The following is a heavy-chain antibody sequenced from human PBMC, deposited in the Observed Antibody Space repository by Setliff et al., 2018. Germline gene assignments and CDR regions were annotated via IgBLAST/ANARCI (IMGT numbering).Heavy chain of an antibody. V-gene: IGHV1-69*13. J-gene: IGHJ4*02. CDR3: ARNYGDY. CDR2: NIPIYGSA. CDR1: GGTFRTFA. D-gene: IGHD3-16*01. Sequence: ASVKVSCKASGGTFRTFAINWVRQAPGQGLEWMGGNIPIYGSANYAQKFQGRVTISADASTSTGYMELSSLRPEDTAVYYCARNYGDYWGQGALVTVSS.